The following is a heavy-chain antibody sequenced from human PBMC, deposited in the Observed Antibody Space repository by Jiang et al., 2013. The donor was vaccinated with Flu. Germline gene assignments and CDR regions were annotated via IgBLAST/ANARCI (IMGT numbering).Heavy chain of an antibody. J-gene: IGHJ4*02. D-gene: IGHD6-19*01. Sequence: VQLVESGGGLVQPGGSLRLSCAASGFTFSSYAMSWVRQAPGKGLEWVSAISGSGGSTYYADSVKGRFTISRDNSKNTLYLQMNSLRAEDTAVYYCAKYYAAGYSSGPVYFDYWGQGTLVTVSS. CDR1: GFTFSSYA. CDR2: ISGSGGST. CDR3: AKYYAAGYSSGPVYFDY. V-gene: IGHV3-23*04.